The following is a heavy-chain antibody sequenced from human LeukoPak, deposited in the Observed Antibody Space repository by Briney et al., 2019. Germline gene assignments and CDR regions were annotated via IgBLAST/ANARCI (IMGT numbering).Heavy chain of an antibody. CDR2: ISNDGSSR. D-gene: IGHD2-15*01. CDR1: EFTFSNYG. Sequence: GGSLRLSCEASEFTFSNYGMHWVRQAPGKGLEWLAVISNDGSSRQYRDSVKGRFTVARDNSKNTLYLQMNSLRAEDTAVYYCVSGTCGGSCYILDYWGQGTLVTVSS. CDR3: VSGTCGGSCYILDY. J-gene: IGHJ4*02. V-gene: IGHV3-30*03.